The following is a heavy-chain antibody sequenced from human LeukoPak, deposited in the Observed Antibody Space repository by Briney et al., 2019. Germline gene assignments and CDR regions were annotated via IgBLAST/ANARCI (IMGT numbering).Heavy chain of an antibody. J-gene: IGHJ4*02. D-gene: IGHD2-15*01. Sequence: GGSLRLSCAASGFTFSSYAMSWVRQAPGKGLEWVSAISGSGGSTYYADSVKGRFTISRDNSKNTLYLQMNSLRAEDTAVYYCAKALPRTVVVSATGHFDYWGQGTLVTVSS. CDR1: GFTFSSYA. V-gene: IGHV3-23*01. CDR3: AKALPRTVVVSATGHFDY. CDR2: ISGSGGST.